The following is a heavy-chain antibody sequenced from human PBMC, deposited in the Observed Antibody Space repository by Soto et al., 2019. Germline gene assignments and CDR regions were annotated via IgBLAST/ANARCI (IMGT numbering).Heavy chain of an antibody. CDR3: AREGDTTDTGWFDP. D-gene: IGHD2-21*02. J-gene: IGHJ5*02. CDR1: GGSISSSNW. CDR2: IYHSGST. V-gene: IGHV4-4*02. Sequence: XETLSLTCAVSGGSISSSNWWSCVRQPPGKGLEWIGEIYHSGSTNYNPSLKSRVTISVDKSKNQFSLKLSSVTAADTAVYYCAREGDTTDTGWFDPWGQGTLVTVSS.